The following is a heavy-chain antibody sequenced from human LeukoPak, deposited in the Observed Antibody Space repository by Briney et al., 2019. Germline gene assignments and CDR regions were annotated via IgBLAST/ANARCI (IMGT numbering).Heavy chain of an antibody. CDR3: AKVRGGYSYGYTNYFDY. V-gene: IGHV3-30*04. J-gene: IGHJ4*02. CDR1: GFTFSSFA. D-gene: IGHD5-18*01. CDR2: ISYDESNQ. Sequence: GGSLRLSCVASGFTFSSFAMHWVRQAPGKGLEWVAVISYDESNQYHADSVKGRFTISRDNSKNTLYLQMNSLRAEDTAVYYCAKVRGGYSYGYTNYFDYWGQGTLVTVSS.